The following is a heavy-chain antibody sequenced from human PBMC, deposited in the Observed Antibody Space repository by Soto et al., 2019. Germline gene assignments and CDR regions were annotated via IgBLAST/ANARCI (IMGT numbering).Heavy chain of an antibody. J-gene: IGHJ6*03. CDR1: GYTFTSYD. V-gene: IGHV1-8*01. Sequence: ASVKVSCKASGYTFTSYDINWVRQATGQGLEWMGWMNPNSGNTGYAQKFQGRVTMTRNTSISTAYMELSSLRSEDTAVYYCARGSGYDSSYYYYMDVWGKGTTVTVSS. D-gene: IGHD5-12*01. CDR3: ARGSGYDSSYYYYMDV. CDR2: MNPNSGNT.